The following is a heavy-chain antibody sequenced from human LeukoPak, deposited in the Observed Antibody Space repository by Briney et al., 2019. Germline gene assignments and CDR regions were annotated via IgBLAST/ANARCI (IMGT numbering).Heavy chain of an antibody. CDR3: AGGGNFGY. V-gene: IGHV3-7*01. CDR2: INQDGSER. J-gene: IGHJ4*02. Sequence: GGSLRLSCAASGFTVSSNYMSWVRQAPGKGLEWVATINQDGSERYYADSMKGRFTISSDNAKNSLYHLHMNSLRAEDTAVYYCAGGGNFGYWGQGTLVTVSS. D-gene: IGHD2-15*01. CDR1: GFTVSSNY.